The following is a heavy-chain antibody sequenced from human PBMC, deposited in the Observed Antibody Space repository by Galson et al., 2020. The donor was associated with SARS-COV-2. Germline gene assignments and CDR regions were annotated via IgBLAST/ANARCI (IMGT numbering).Heavy chain of an antibody. CDR3: ARDCSGGSCYYYYGMDV. D-gene: IGHD2-15*01. Sequence: SETLSLTCTVSGGSISSGSYYWSWIRQPAGKGLEWIGHIYTSGSTNYNPSLKSRVTISVDTSKNQFSLKLSSVTAADTAVYYCARDCSGGSCYYYYGMDVWGQGTTVTVSS. CDR1: GGSISSGSYY. V-gene: IGHV4-61*09. CDR2: IYTSGST. J-gene: IGHJ6*02.